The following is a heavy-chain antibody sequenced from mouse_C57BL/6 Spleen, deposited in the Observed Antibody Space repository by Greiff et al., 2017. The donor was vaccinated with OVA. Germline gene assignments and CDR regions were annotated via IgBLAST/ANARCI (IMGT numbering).Heavy chain of an antibody. J-gene: IGHJ2*01. V-gene: IGHV1-26*01. D-gene: IGHD1-1*01. CDR2: INPNNGGT. CDR1: GYTFTDYY. CDR3: ARPRYYGSSWDY. Sequence: VQLQQSGPELVKPGASVKISCKASGYTFTDYYMNWVKQSHGKSLEWIGDINPNNGGTSYNQKFKGKATLTVDKSSSTAYMELRSLTSEDSAVYYCARPRYYGSSWDYWGQGTTLTVSS.